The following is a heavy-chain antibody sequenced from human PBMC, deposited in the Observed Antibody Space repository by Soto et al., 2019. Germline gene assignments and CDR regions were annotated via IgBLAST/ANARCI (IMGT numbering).Heavy chain of an antibody. CDR3: ARVEVYYDSSGQQRPDWFDP. CDR2: IYHSGST. J-gene: IGHJ5*02. D-gene: IGHD3-22*01. Sequence: SETLSLTCAVSGGSISSGGYSWSWIRQPPGKGLEWIGYIYHSGSTYYNPSLKSRVTISVDRSKNQSSLKLSSVTAADTAVYYCARVEVYYDSSGQQRPDWFDPWGQGTLVTVSS. V-gene: IGHV4-30-2*01. CDR1: GGSISSGGYS.